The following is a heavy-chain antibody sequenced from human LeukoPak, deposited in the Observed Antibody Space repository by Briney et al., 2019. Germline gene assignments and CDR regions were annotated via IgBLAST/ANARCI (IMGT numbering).Heavy chain of an antibody. CDR2: IIPVLGVA. D-gene: IGHD3-3*01. Sequence: ASVKVSCKASGGTFSTYAISWVRQAPGQGLEWMGRIIPVLGVANYAQKFQGRVTISAAKSTSTAYMEVSSLRSEDTAVYYCATGIGTLWSGYYHDYWGQGTLVTVSS. J-gene: IGHJ4*02. CDR3: ATGIGTLWSGYYHDY. V-gene: IGHV1-69*04. CDR1: GGTFSTYA.